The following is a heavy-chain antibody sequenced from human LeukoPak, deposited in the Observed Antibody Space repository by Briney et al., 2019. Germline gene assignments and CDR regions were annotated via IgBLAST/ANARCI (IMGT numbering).Heavy chain of an antibody. V-gene: IGHV3-9*01. Sequence: GGSLRLSCAASGFTFDDYAMHWVRQAPGKGLEWVSGISWNSGSIGYADSVKGRFTISRDNAKNSLYLQMNSLRAEDTAVYYCARSIATDAFDIWGQGAMVTVSS. CDR2: ISWNSGSI. J-gene: IGHJ3*02. CDR3: ARSIATDAFDI. CDR1: GFTFDDYA. D-gene: IGHD6-6*01.